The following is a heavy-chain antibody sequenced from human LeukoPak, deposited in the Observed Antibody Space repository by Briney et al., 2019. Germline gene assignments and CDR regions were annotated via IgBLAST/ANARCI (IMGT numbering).Heavy chain of an antibody. CDR1: GFTFSSYS. Sequence: GSLRLSCAASGFTFSSYSMNWVRQAPGKGLEWVSSISSSSSYIYYADSVTGRFTISRDNAKNSLYLQMNSLRAEDTAVYYCASSRNPGSGSYPFDYWGQGTLVTVSS. V-gene: IGHV3-21*01. CDR3: ASSRNPGSGSYPFDY. D-gene: IGHD3-10*01. CDR2: ISSSSSYI. J-gene: IGHJ4*02.